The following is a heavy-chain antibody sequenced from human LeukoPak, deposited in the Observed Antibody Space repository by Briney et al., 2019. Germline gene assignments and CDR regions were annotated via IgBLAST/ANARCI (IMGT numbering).Heavy chain of an antibody. CDR1: GFTFSSYS. CDR3: AKDAVTTLYYYYYYYMDV. J-gene: IGHJ6*03. Sequence: GGSLRLSCAASGFTFSSYSMNWVRQAPGKGLEWVSSISSISTYIYYADSVKGRFTISRDNSKNTLYLQMNSLRAEDTAVYYCAKDAVTTLYYYYYYYMDVWGKGTTVTIS. CDR2: ISSISTYI. D-gene: IGHD4-17*01. V-gene: IGHV3-21*04.